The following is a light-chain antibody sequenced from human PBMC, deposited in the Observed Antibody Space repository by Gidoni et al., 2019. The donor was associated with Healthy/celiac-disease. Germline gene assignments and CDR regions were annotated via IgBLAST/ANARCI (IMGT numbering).Light chain of an antibody. J-gene: IGKJ5*01. CDR3: QQYNSYSGIT. CDR1: QSISSW. Sequence: DIQMTQSPSTLSASVGDRVTITCRASQSISSWLAWYQQKPGKAPKLLIYDASSLESGVPSRFSGSGSGTEFTLTISSLQPDDFATYYCQQYNSYSGITFXQXTRLEIK. V-gene: IGKV1-5*01. CDR2: DAS.